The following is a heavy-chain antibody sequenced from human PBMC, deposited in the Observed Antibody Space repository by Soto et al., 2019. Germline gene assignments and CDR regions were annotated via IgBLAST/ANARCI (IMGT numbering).Heavy chain of an antibody. CDR1: GYSFTSYW. J-gene: IGHJ6*02. V-gene: IGHV5-10-1*01. CDR3: ARQPGIAVAGTFGYYYYYYGMDV. CDR2: IDPSDSYT. D-gene: IGHD6-19*01. Sequence: HGESLKISCKGSGYSFTSYWISWVRQMPGKGLEWMGRIDPSDSYTNYSPSFQGHVTISADKSISTAYLQWSSLKASDTAMYYCARQPGIAVAGTFGYYYYYYGMDVWGQGTTVTVSS.